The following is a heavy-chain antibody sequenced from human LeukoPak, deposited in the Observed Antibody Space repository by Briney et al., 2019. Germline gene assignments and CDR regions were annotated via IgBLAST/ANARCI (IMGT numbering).Heavy chain of an antibody. CDR3: AIAVAGPFDY. V-gene: IGHV4-34*01. D-gene: IGHD6-19*01. Sequence: SETLSLTCAVYGGSFSGYYWSWIRQPPGKGLEWIGEINHSGSTNYNPSLKSRVTISVDTSKNQFSLKLSSVTAADTAVYYCAIAVAGPFDYWGQGTLVTVSS. CDR1: GGSFSGYY. CDR2: INHSGST. J-gene: IGHJ4*02.